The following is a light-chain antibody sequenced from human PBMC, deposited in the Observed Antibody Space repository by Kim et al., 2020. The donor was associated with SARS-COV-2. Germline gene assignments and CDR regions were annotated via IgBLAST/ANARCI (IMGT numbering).Light chain of an antibody. J-gene: IGLJ1*01. CDR1: KLGDKY. V-gene: IGLV3-1*01. CDR3: QAWDSSTKV. CDR2: QDS. Sequence: GSPRQTASITCTGDKLGDKYACWYQQKPGQSPVLVIYQDSKRPSGIPERFSGSNSGNTATLTISGTQAMDEADYYCQAWDSSTKVFGTGTKVTVL.